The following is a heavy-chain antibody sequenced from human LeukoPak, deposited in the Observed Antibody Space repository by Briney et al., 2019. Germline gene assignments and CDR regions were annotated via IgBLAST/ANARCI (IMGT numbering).Heavy chain of an antibody. J-gene: IGHJ6*04. CDR3: ARDLDTTVTMKGMDV. V-gene: IGHV4-4*07. CDR1: GGSISSYY. D-gene: IGHD4-17*01. CDR2: IYTSGST. Sequence: SETLSLTCTVSGGSISSYYWSWIRQPAGKGLEWIGRIYTSGSTNYNPSLKSRVTMSVDTSKNQFSLRLTSVTAADTAVYYCARDLDTTVTMKGMDVWGKGTTVTVSS.